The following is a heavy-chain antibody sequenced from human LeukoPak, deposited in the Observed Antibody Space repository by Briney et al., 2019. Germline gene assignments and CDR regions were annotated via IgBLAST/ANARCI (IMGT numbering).Heavy chain of an antibody. D-gene: IGHD5-18*01. CDR2: YIGGTT. Sequence: GGSLRLSCAASGFTVSSTYMSWVRQAPGKGLEWVSVYIGGTTYYADSVKGRLTISRDNSKNPLYLQMNSLRAEDTAVYYCASGTQLWHGGYWGQGTLVTVSS. V-gene: IGHV3-66*02. CDR3: ASGTQLWHGGY. CDR1: GFTVSSTY. J-gene: IGHJ4*02.